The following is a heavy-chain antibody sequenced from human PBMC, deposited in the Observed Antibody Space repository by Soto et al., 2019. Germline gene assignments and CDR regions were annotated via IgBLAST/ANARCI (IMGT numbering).Heavy chain of an antibody. CDR3: ARERRDYGGNLAFDI. D-gene: IGHD4-17*01. CDR2: IWYDGSNK. J-gene: IGHJ3*02. Sequence: QVQLVESGGGVVQPGRSLRLSCAASGFTFRSYGMHWVRQAPGKGLEWVAVIWYDGSNKYYADSVKGRFTISRDNSKNTLYLQMNSLRAEDTAVYYCARERRDYGGNLAFDIWGQGTMVTVSS. CDR1: GFTFRSYG. V-gene: IGHV3-33*01.